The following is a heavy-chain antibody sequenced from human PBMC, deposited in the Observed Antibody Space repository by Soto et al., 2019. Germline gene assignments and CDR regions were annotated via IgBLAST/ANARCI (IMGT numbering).Heavy chain of an antibody. D-gene: IGHD3-10*01. V-gene: IGHV4-34*01. J-gene: IGHJ6*02. CDR1: GGSFSDYY. Sequence: SETMSLTCALYGGSFSDYYWGWIRQPPGKGLECIGEITHSGSTNYNPSLKSRVTLSVDTSKNQFSLNLTSVTAADTAVYYCARGLRASFGVRLSYYYYGMDVWGQGTTVTVSS. CDR3: ARGLRASFGVRLSYYYYGMDV. CDR2: ITHSGST.